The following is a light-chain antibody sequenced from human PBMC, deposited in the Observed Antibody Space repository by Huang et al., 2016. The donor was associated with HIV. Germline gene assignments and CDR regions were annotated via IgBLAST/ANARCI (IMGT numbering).Light chain of an antibody. CDR2: GAS. CDR3: QQYGPLCT. J-gene: IGKJ5*01. CDR1: QIITTTS. V-gene: IGKV3-20*01. Sequence: EIVLTQTPGTLSLSPGERATLSCRASQIITTTSVAWYQQKPGQPPRLPIYGASSRATGIPDRFSGSGSGTDFTLTISRLEPEDFAVYYCQQYGPLCTFGQGTRLEIK.